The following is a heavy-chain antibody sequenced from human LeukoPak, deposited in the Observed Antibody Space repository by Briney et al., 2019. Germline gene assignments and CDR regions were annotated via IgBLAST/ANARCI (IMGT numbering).Heavy chain of an antibody. CDR2: FTGRHYGGTT. D-gene: IGHD4-17*01. Sequence: GGSVRLSCTASGLTFGDYAVTWVRQGPGKGLEWVASFTGRHYGGTTEYAASVRGRFTISIDDSKTIAYLHMNRLTIEDTATYYCHRWTTVTTFDNWARGNLVIVSS. V-gene: IGHV3-49*04. J-gene: IGHJ4*02. CDR3: HRWTTVTTFDN. CDR1: GLTFGDYA.